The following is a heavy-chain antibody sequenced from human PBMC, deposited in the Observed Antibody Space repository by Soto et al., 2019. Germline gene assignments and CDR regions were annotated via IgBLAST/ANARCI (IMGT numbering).Heavy chain of an antibody. J-gene: IGHJ5*02. D-gene: IGHD1-26*01. V-gene: IGHV3-23*01. Sequence: GGSLRLSCAASGFIFENFGMSWVRQAPGKGLEWISSISGSGFKKYYADSVKGRFTISRDNSKSTVYLELNNLSAEDTAVYHCAKNQGVELVPLATVDWFDPWGQGSVVTVS. CDR1: GFIFENFG. CDR2: ISGSGFKK. CDR3: AKNQGVELVPLATVDWFDP.